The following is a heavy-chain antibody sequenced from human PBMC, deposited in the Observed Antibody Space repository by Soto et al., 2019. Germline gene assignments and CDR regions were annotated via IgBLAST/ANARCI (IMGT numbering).Heavy chain of an antibody. J-gene: IGHJ4*02. Sequence: SATLSLTCTVTGGSITGYYWSWIRQPPGKGLEWIGYIYYSGSTTYTPSLKSRVTIAVDTSKNQFSLRLNSVTAADTAVYYCARLGGYYQAFDQWGQGSLVTVS. CDR1: GGSITGYY. D-gene: IGHD3-22*01. V-gene: IGHV4-59*08. CDR2: IYYSGST. CDR3: ARLGGYYQAFDQ.